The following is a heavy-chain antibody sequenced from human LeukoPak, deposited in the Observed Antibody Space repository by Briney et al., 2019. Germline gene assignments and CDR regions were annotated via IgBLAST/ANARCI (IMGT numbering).Heavy chain of an antibody. J-gene: IGHJ4*02. Sequence: GGSLRLSCAASGFTFSSYEMNWVRQAPGKGLEWVTYISSSGSTIYYAGYVKGRFTVSRDNAKNSLYLQMNNLRAEDTALYYCGRDRVGGRGYSLDYLGQGTLVTVSS. CDR3: GRDRVGGRGYSLDY. D-gene: IGHD5-18*01. V-gene: IGHV3-48*03. CDR2: ISSSGSTI. CDR1: GFTFSSYE.